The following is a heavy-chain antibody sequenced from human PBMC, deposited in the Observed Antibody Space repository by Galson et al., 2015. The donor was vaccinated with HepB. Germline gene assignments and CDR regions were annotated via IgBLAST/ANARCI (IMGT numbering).Heavy chain of an antibody. Sequence: SLRLSCAASGFTFTNAWMSWVRQAPGKGLEWVGRIKTKADGETADYAAPVEGRFSISRDDSKKTLSLQMDSLKSEDTAVYYCTTASSSWYEIGYWGQGTLVTVSS. J-gene: IGHJ4*02. CDR1: GFTFTNAW. CDR2: IKTKADGETA. D-gene: IGHD6-13*01. CDR3: TTASSSWYEIGY. V-gene: IGHV3-15*01.